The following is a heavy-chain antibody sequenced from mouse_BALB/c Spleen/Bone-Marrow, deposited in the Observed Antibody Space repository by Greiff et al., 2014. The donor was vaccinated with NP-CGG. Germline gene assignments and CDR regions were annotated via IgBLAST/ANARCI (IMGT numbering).Heavy chain of an antibody. Sequence: VQLKQSGAELVKPGASVELSCKASGYTFTSYWMHWVKQRPGQGLEWIGEINPSNGRTNYNEKFKSKATLTVDKSSSTAYMQLSSLTSEDSAVYYCALYYYGSLDYWGQGTTLTVSS. V-gene: IGHV1S81*02. J-gene: IGHJ2*01. CDR2: INPSNGRT. CDR1: GYTFTSYW. CDR3: ALYYYGSLDY. D-gene: IGHD1-1*01.